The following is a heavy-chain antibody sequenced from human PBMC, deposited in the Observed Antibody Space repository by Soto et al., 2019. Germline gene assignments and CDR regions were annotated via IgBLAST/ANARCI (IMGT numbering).Heavy chain of an antibody. J-gene: IGHJ4*02. CDR1: AYTFTSYG. Sequence: ASVKVFCKAAAYTFTSYGISWVRQAPGQGREWMGWISVYNGNTNYAQKLQGRATMTTDTSTSTAYMELRSLRSDDTAVYYCARSYCSSTSCYSSYYFDSWGQGTVVTVSS. V-gene: IGHV1-18*04. CDR3: ARSYCSSTSCYSSYYFDS. CDR2: ISVYNGNT. D-gene: IGHD2-2*01.